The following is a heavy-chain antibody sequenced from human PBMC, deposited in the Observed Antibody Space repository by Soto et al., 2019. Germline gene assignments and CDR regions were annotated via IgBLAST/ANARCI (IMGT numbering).Heavy chain of an antibody. CDR1: GYTFTSYG. Sequence: ASVKVSCKASGYTFTSYGISWVRQAPGQGLEWMGWISAYNGNTNYAQKLQGRVTMTTDTSTSTAYMELRSLRSDDTAVYYCARVPILDFWSGYSHFDYWGQGTLVTVSS. CDR3: ARVPILDFWSGYSHFDY. D-gene: IGHD3-3*01. J-gene: IGHJ4*02. V-gene: IGHV1-18*01. CDR2: ISAYNGNT.